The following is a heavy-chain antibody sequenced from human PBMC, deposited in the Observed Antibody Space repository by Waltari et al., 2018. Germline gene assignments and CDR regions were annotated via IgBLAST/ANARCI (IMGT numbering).Heavy chain of an antibody. CDR3: ARGISYGGDDY. CDR1: GGHIRSGSYY. J-gene: IGHJ4*02. D-gene: IGHD4-17*01. CDR2: IYTSGST. V-gene: IGHV4-61*02. Sequence: QVQLPESGPGLVKPSQTLSLTCTVSGGHIRSGSYYWTWIRQPAGKGLEWIGRIYTSGSTNYNPALKSRVTISVDTSKNQFSLKLSSVTAADTAVYYCARGISYGGDDYWGQGTLVTVSS.